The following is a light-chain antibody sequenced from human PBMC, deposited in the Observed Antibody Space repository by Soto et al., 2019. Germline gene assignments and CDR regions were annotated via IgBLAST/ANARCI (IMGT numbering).Light chain of an antibody. J-gene: IGKJ1*01. CDR3: QQYYTYPRT. CDR2: AAS. Sequence: DIQLTQSPSTLSASVGDRVTITCRASQSVSTWLAWYQQKPGKAPKLLIYAASTLQSGVPSRFSGSGSGTDFTLTISCLQSEDFATYYCQQYYTYPRTFGQGTKVDIK. V-gene: IGKV1-5*01. CDR1: QSVSTW.